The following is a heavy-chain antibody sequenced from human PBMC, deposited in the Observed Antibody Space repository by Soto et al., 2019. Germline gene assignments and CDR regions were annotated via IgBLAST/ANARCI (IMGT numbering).Heavy chain of an antibody. J-gene: IGHJ6*02. V-gene: IGHV1-69*01. CDR3: AILPEPLYSSKSYCYYGMDV. Sequence: QVQLVQSGAEVKKPGSSVKVSCKASGGTFSSYAISWERQAPGQGLEWMGGIIPIFGTANYAQKFQGRVTITADESASTAYREVSSLRSEDTAGYYCAILPEPLYSSKSYCYYGMDVWGQGTTVTVSS. CDR1: GGTFSSYA. D-gene: IGHD6-13*01. CDR2: IIPIFGTA.